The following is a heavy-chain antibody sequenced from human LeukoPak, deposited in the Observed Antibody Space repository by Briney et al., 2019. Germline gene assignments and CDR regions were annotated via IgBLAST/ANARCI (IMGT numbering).Heavy chain of an antibody. J-gene: IGHJ4*02. CDR3: AKDWAFGVRGTFDY. Sequence: LPGGSLRLACAASGFTFSSYAMSWVRQAPGKGLEGVPAISGSGGSTYYADSVKGRFTISRDNSKDTLYLQMNSLRAEDTAVYYCAKDWAFGVRGTFDYWGQGTLVTVSS. CDR1: GFTFSSYA. D-gene: IGHD3-3*01. V-gene: IGHV3-23*01. CDR2: ISGSGGST.